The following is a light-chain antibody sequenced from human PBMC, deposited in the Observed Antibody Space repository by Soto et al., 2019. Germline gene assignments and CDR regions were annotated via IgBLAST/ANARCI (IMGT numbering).Light chain of an antibody. V-gene: IGKV3-11*01. CDR3: QQRSQWPPMT. J-gene: IGKJ5*01. CDR2: EAL. CDR1: QSVSSSY. Sequence: EVVLTQSPGTLXXXXXXXAXXXXSXIQSVSSSYLAWYQQKPGQAPRLLIYEALNRATGIPARFSGSGSGTDFTLTISSLEPEDVAVYYCQQRSQWPPMTFGQGTRLEIK.